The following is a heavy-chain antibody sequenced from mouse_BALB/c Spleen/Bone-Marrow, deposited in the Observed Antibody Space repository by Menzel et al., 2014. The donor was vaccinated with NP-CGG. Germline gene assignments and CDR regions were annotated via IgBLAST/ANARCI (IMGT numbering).Heavy chain of an antibody. D-gene: IGHD6-5*01. CDR2: IDPENGDT. CDR3: SYCNFAMDY. V-gene: IGHV14-4*02. J-gene: IGHJ4*01. CDR1: GFNIKDYY. Sequence: VQLQQSGAELVRSGASVKLSCTASGFNIKDYYMHWVKQRPEQGLEWIGWIDPENGDTEYAPKFQGKATMTADTSANAAYLQLNSLTAEDTAVYYCSYCNFAMDYWWQGTSVTVAS.